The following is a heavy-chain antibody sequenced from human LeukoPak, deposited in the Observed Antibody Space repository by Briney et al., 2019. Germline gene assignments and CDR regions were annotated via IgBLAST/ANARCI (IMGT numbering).Heavy chain of an antibody. CDR1: GFTFSSYS. CDR2: ISSSSGYI. Sequence: GGSLRLSCAASGFTFSSYSMNWVRQAPGKGLEWVSSISSSSGYIYYADSVKGRFTISRDNAKNSLYLQMNSLRAEDTAVYYCASRLRYSSSGDDPWGQGTLVTVSS. CDR3: ASRLRYSSSGDDP. D-gene: IGHD6-13*01. J-gene: IGHJ5*02. V-gene: IGHV3-21*01.